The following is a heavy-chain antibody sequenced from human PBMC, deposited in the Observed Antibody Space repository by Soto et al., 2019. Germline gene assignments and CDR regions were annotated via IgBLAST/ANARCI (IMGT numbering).Heavy chain of an antibody. V-gene: IGHV3-30*04. J-gene: IGHJ6*02. CDR1: GFIFSGYA. CDR3: ARDDSGYDYGGMDV. Sequence: GGSLRLSCAASGFIFSGYAMHWVRQAPGKGLEWVAVMSYDGRNKYYADSVKGRFTISRDNSKNTLYLQMNSLRPEDTAVYYCARDDSGYDYGGMDVWGQGTTVTVSS. D-gene: IGHD5-12*01. CDR2: MSYDGRNK.